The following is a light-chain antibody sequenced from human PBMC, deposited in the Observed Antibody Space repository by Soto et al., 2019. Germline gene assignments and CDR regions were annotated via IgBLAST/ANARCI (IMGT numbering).Light chain of an antibody. CDR2: GAS. V-gene: IGKV3-20*01. CDR1: QSVSRNH. Sequence: ENVLKQSPGTVSLSPGERGALSCGASQSVSRNHLAWYQQRPGQAPRLLIYGASSRATGIPDRFSGSGSGTDFTLTISRLEPEDFAVYYCQQYVSSPLTFGGGTKVEIK. CDR3: QQYVSSPLT. J-gene: IGKJ4*01.